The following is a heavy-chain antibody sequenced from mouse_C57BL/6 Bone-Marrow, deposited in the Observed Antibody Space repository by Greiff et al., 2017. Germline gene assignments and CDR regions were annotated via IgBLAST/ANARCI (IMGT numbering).Heavy chain of an antibody. V-gene: IGHV5-17*01. CDR2: ISSGSSTI. CDR3: ARQSGSPYYYAMDY. J-gene: IGHJ4*01. D-gene: IGHD1-1*01. CDR1: GFTFSDYG. Sequence: EVKVEESGGGLVKPGGSLKLSCAASGFTFSDYGMHWVRQAPEKGLEWVAYISSGSSTIYYADTVKGRFTISRDNAKNTLFLQMTSLRSEDTAMYYCARQSGSPYYYAMDYWGQGTSVTVSS.